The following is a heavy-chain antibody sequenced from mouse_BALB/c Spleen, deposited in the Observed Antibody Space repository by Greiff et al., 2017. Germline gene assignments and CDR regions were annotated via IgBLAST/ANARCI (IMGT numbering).Heavy chain of an antibody. D-gene: IGHD1-1*01. Sequence: VQLQQSGAELVRPGASVKLSCTASGFNIKDYYMHWVKQRPEQGLEWIGWIDPENGDTDYAPKFQGKATMTPDTSSNSAYLQLSSLTSEDTAVYVCYDGSGGIAYWGQGTSVTVSA. CDR3: YDGSGGIAY. CDR2: IDPENGDT. V-gene: IGHV14-4*02. J-gene: IGHJ4*01. CDR1: GFNIKDYY.